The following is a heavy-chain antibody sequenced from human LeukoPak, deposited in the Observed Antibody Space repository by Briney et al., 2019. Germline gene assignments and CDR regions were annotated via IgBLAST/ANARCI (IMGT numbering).Heavy chain of an antibody. J-gene: IGHJ4*02. CDR1: GFTFSNYA. Sequence: PGGSLRLSCVASGFTFSNYAMTWVRQAPGKGLEWVSVISGSGDVTYYADSVKGRFTISRDNSKNTLHLQMNSLRAEDTAVYYCAKDFESGTYPRGYFDYWGQGTLVTVSS. CDR3: AKDFESGTYPRGYFDY. D-gene: IGHD1-1*01. CDR2: ISGSGDVT. V-gene: IGHV3-23*01.